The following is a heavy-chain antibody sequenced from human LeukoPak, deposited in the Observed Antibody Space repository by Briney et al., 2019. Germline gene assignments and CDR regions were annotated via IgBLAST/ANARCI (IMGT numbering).Heavy chain of an antibody. CDR1: GGSINSINR. Sequence: SGTLSLTCAVSGGSINSINRWSWVRQPPGQGLEWIGEMYHTGGFNYNPSLKSRVTISLDKSQNQFFLRLSSVTAADTAVYYCARNPRDGHTFDYWGQGTLVTVSS. V-gene: IGHV4-4*02. CDR2: MYHTGGF. J-gene: IGHJ4*02. CDR3: ARNPRDGHTFDY.